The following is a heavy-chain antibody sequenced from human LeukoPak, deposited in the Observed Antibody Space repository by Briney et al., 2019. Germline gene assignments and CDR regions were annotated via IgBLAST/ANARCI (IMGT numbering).Heavy chain of an antibody. V-gene: IGHV1-18*01. CDR2: ISAYNGNT. J-gene: IGHJ5*02. CDR3: AREGIAVAEVGYAWFDP. Sequence: ASVKVSCKASGYTFTSYGISWVRQAPGQGLEWMGWISAYNGNTKYSQKFQGRVTITRDTSASTAYMELSSLRSEDTAVYYCAREGIAVAEVGYAWFDPWGQGTLVTVSS. D-gene: IGHD6-19*01. CDR1: GYTFTSYG.